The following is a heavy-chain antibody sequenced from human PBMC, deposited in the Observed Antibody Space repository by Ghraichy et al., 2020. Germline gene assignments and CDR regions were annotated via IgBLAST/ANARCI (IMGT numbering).Heavy chain of an antibody. V-gene: IGHV4-39*01. D-gene: IGHD1-26*01. CDR1: GGSISSSSYY. J-gene: IGHJ4*02. Sequence: SETLSLTCTVSGGSISSSSYYWGWIRQPPGKGLEWIGSIYYSGSTYYNPSLKSRVTISVDTSKNQFSLKLSSVTAADTAVYYCARGRLGGIFDYWGQGTLVTVSS. CDR3: ARGRLGGIFDY. CDR2: IYYSGST.